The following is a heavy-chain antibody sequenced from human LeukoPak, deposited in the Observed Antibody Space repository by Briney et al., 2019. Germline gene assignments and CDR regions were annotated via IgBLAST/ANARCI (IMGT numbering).Heavy chain of an antibody. CDR1: GYTFTSYG. J-gene: IGHJ6*02. CDR2: ISAYNGNT. V-gene: IGHV1-18*01. D-gene: IGHD3-3*01. CDR3: ARDYDFWSGYGYGMDV. Sequence: ASVKVSCKASGYTFTSYGISWVRQAPGQGLEWMGWISAYNGNTNYAQKLQGRVTMTTDTSTSTAYMELRSLRSDDTAVYYCARDYDFWSGYGYGMDVWGQGTTVTVSS.